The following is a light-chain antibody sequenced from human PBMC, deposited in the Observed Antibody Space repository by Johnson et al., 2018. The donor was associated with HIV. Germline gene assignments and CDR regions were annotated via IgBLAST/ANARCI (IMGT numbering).Light chain of an antibody. Sequence: QSVLTQPPSVSAAPGQKVTVSCSGSNSNIGNDFVSWYQQLPGKAPRLLIYENNKRPSGIPDRFSGSKSGTSATLGITGLQTGDEADYYCGAWDSSLGGAVFGTGTKVTVL. V-gene: IGLV1-51*01. CDR2: ENN. CDR1: NSNIGNDF. CDR3: GAWDSSLGGAV. J-gene: IGLJ1*01.